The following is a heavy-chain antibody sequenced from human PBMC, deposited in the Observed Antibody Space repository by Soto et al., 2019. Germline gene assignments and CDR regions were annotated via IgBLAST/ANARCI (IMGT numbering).Heavy chain of an antibody. J-gene: IGHJ5*02. V-gene: IGHV4-39*01. D-gene: IGHD2-2*01. Sequence: SETLSLTCTVSGGSISSSSYYWGWIRQPPGKGLEWIGSIYYSGSTYYNPSLKSRVTISVDTSKNQFSLKLSSVTAADTAVYYCASLYNTPWLSVLVPAADLNWFDPWGQGTLVTVSS. CDR1: GGSISSSSYY. CDR3: ASLYNTPWLSVLVPAADLNWFDP. CDR2: IYYSGST.